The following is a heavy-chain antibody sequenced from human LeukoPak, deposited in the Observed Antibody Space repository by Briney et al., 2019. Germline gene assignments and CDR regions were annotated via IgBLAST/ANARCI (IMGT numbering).Heavy chain of an antibody. CDR3: ASHDVGVGYALDY. CDR2: IYYSGST. J-gene: IGHJ4*02. Sequence: SETLTLTCAVSGGSISSTSYHWAWIRQPPGKELEWIGNIYYSGSTYYNPSLRSRVTISVDTSKNQFSLKLSSVTAADTAVYYCASHDVGVGYALDYWGQGTLVTVSS. D-gene: IGHD3-16*01. V-gene: IGHV4-39*01. CDR1: GGSISSTSYH.